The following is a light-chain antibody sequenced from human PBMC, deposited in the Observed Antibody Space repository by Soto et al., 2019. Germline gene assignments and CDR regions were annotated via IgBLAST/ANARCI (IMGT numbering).Light chain of an antibody. CDR2: EVT. Sequence: QSALTQPASVSGSPGQSITISCTGTNSDIGAYNYVSWYHQHPGKAPKLVIYEVTNRPSGVSDRFSGSKSGNTASLTISGLQDEDEGDYYCRSTTHSRTRVFGGGTKLTVL. V-gene: IGLV2-14*01. J-gene: IGLJ2*01. CDR3: RSTTHSRTRV. CDR1: NSDIGAYNY.